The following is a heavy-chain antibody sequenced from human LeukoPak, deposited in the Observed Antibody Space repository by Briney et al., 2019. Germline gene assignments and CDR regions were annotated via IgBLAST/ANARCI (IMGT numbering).Heavy chain of an antibody. Sequence: PSETLSLTCTVSGGSVSSSSYYWGWIRQPPGKGLEWIGSIYYSGSTYYNPSLKSRVSISVDTYKNQFSLKLNSLTAADTAVYYCARVYYGDYYPFDYWGQGTLVTVSS. V-gene: IGHV4-39*07. CDR3: ARVYYGDYYPFDY. CDR2: IYYSGST. D-gene: IGHD4-17*01. J-gene: IGHJ4*02. CDR1: GGSVSSSSYY.